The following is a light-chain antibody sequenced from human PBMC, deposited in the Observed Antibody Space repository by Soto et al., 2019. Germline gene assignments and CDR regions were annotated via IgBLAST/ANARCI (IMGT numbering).Light chain of an antibody. Sequence: EIVMTQSPASLSVSPGEGATLSCRASQSISTNLAWYQQKPGQAPRLLIYNAVTRATGVPARFSGSGSGTEFTLTISGLLSEDFAVYYCQQYNNWPPWTFGQGTKVDIK. CDR3: QQYNNWPPWT. CDR2: NAV. J-gene: IGKJ1*01. V-gene: IGKV3-15*01. CDR1: QSISTN.